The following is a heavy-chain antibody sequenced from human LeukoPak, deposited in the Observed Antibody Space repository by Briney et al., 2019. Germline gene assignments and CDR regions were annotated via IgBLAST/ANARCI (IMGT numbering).Heavy chain of an antibody. Sequence: ASVKVSCKTSGGTFSSSAITWVRQAPGQGLEWMGWISVYNGNTNYAQKFQGRVTMTTDTSTSTAYMELRSLRSDDTAVYYCARENPGHSTGWYSDIWGQGTLVTVSS. CDR3: ARENPGHSTGWYSDI. J-gene: IGHJ3*02. V-gene: IGHV1-18*01. D-gene: IGHD6-19*01. CDR1: GGTFSSSA. CDR2: ISVYNGNT.